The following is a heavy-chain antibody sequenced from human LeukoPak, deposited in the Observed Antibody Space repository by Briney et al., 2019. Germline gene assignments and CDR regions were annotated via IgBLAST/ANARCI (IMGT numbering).Heavy chain of an antibody. J-gene: IGHJ5*02. CDR1: GGSISSYY. V-gene: IGHV4-4*07. CDR2: IYTDGDT. CDR3: ATSAAVGGVKWFDP. Sequence: PSETLSLTCNVYGGSISSYYWSWIRQTAGKGLEWIGRIYTDGDTDYNPSLKSRVTISVDKSRNQLFLNLTSVTAADTAVYYCATSAAVGGVKWFDPWGQGTLVTVSS. D-gene: IGHD6-19*01.